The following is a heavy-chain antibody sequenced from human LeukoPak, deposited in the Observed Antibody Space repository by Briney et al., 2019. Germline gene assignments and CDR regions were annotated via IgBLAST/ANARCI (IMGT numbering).Heavy chain of an antibody. CDR3: ARATGTDAFDI. V-gene: IGHV4-30-2*01. Sequence: SETLSLTCAVSGGSISSGGHSWSWIRQPPGKGPEWIGYIYDSGSTYYNPSLKSRVNISADRSKNQFSLKLSSVTAADTAVYHCARATGTDAFDIWGQGTMVTVSS. CDR1: GGSISSGGHS. CDR2: IYDSGST. D-gene: IGHD1-1*01. J-gene: IGHJ3*02.